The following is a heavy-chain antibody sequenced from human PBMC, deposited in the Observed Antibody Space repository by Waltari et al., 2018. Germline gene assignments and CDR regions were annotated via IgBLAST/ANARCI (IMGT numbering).Heavy chain of an antibody. CDR2: ISYDVSNK. Sequence: QVQLVESGGGVVQPGRSLSLPCAASGFTFSSYAIHLVRQAPGNGLEWVAVISYDVSNKYYADSVKGRFTISRDNSKNTLYLQMNSLRAEDTAVYYCARGQLVANYYYGMDVWGQGTTVTVSS. J-gene: IGHJ6*02. V-gene: IGHV3-30-3*01. CDR3: ARGQLVANYYYGMDV. CDR1: GFTFSSYA. D-gene: IGHD6-6*01.